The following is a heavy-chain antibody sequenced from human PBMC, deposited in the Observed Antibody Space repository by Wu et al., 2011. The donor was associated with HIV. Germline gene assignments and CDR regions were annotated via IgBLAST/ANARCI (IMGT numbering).Heavy chain of an antibody. CDR1: GYTSTDYY. CDR2: INPSGGST. J-gene: IGHJ4*02. V-gene: IGHV1-46*01. Sequence: QVQLVQSGAEVKKPGASVKVSCKASGYTSTDYYMHWVRQAPGQGLEWMGIINPSGGSTTYAQQFQGRVSMTRDTSTGIVYMELSSLRSEDTALYYCARDRIAAANRYFDYWGQGTLVTVSS. CDR3: ARDRIAAANRYFDY. D-gene: IGHD6-13*01.